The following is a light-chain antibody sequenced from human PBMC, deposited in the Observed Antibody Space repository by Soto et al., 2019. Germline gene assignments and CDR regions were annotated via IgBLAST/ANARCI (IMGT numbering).Light chain of an antibody. J-gene: IGLJ1*01. CDR3: SSFTSNRIYV. CDR1: HNDIGTYDY. V-gene: IGLV2-14*03. CDR2: GVT. Sequence: QSALTQPTSVSGSPGQSITISCTGNHNDIGTYDYVSWYQQHPGRAPRLLIHGVTTRPSGISDCFSASKSGLTASLTISGLQPEDEADYYCSSFTSNRIYVFGPGTKATVL.